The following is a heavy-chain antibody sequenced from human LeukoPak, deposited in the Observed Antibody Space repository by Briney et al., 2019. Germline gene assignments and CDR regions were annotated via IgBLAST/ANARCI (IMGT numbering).Heavy chain of an antibody. CDR2: VHYGGST. CDR1: DGAITGYY. Sequence: SETLSLTCTVSDGAITGYYWGWIRQPPGKGLDWIGHVHYGGSTDYNPSLKSRVTISVDTSKNQFSLKLSSVSAADTAVYYCARGYSTSWTYYFDYWGQGALVTVSS. V-gene: IGHV4-59*01. J-gene: IGHJ4*02. D-gene: IGHD6-13*01. CDR3: ARGYSTSWTYYFDY.